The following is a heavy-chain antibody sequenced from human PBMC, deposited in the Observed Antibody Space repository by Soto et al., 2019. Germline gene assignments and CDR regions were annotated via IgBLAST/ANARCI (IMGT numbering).Heavy chain of an antibody. CDR2: IRSKAYGGTT. J-gene: IGHJ6*02. D-gene: IGHD6-19*01. CDR1: GFTSGDYA. Sequence: LRLSCTGSGFTSGDYAMSWVRQAPGKGLEWVGFIRSKAYGGTTEYAASVIGRFTISRDDSKSIAYLQMNSLKTEDTAVYYCTRVKEWLVTFYYYGMDVWGQGTTVTVSS. CDR3: TRVKEWLVTFYYYGMDV. V-gene: IGHV3-49*04.